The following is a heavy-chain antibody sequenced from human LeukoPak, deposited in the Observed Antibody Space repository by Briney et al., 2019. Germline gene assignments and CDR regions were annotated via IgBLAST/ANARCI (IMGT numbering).Heavy chain of an antibody. Sequence: PGGSLRLSCAASGFTFMSYTMNWVRQAPGKGLEWVSSIKGRFTISRDNAKNSLYLQMNILRVEDTAVYYCVRKSYGDFLDYDYHLDVWGKGTTVTVSS. CDR2: I. V-gene: IGHV3-21*01. D-gene: IGHD4-17*01. CDR1: GFTFMSYT. CDR3: VRKSYGDFLDYDYHLDV. J-gene: IGHJ6*03.